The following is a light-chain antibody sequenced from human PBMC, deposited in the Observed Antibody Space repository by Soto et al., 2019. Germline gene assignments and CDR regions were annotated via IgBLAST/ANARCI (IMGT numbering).Light chain of an antibody. CDR3: QSYDSSLSGSNYV. V-gene: IGLV1-40*01. CDR1: SSNIGAGYE. CDR2: GNT. J-gene: IGLJ1*01. Sequence: QSALTQPPSVSGAPGQRVTISCTGSSSNIGAGYEVHWYQQLPGTAPKLLMYGNTNRPSGVPDRFSGSKSGTSASLAITGLQAEDEADYYCQSYDSSLSGSNYVFGAGKKVNV.